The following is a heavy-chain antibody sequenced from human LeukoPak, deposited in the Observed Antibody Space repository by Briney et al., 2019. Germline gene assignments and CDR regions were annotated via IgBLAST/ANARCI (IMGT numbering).Heavy chain of an antibody. CDR3: ARHTPYYYGSGSYKSYYFDY. CDR2: IYTSGST. D-gene: IGHD3-10*01. CDR1: GGSISSYY. Sequence: PSETLSLTCTVSGGSISSYYWSWIRQPAGKGLEWIGRIYTSGSTNYNPSLKSRVTMSVDTSKNQFSLKLSSVTAADTAVYYCARHTPYYYGSGSYKSYYFDYWGQGTLVTVSS. J-gene: IGHJ4*02. V-gene: IGHV4-4*07.